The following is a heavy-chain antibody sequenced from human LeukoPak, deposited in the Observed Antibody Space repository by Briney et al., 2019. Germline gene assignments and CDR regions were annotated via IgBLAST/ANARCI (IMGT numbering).Heavy chain of an antibody. CDR3: ARGRYTNIY. Sequence: GASVKVSCKASGGTFSSHAISWVRQAPGQGLEWMGRIIPMLGITNYAQKFQGRVTITADKTTSTAYMDLSSLRSEDTAVYYCARGRYTNIYWGQGTLVTVSS. CDR1: GGTFSSHA. CDR2: IIPMLGIT. V-gene: IGHV1-69*04. J-gene: IGHJ4*02. D-gene: IGHD2-2*02.